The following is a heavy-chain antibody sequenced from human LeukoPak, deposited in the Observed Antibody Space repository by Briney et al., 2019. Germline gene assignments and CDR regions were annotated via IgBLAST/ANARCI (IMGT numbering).Heavy chain of an antibody. CDR2: INHSGST. CDR3: ARYREQQLARQRDEYYFDY. J-gene: IGHJ4*02. D-gene: IGHD6-13*01. CDR1: GGSFSGYY. V-gene: IGHV4-34*01. Sequence: SETLSLTCAVYGGSFSGYYWSWIRQPPGKRLEWIGEINHSGSTNYNPSLKSRVTISVDTSKNQFSLKLSSVTAADTAVYYCARYREQQLARQRDEYYFDYWGQGTLVTVSS.